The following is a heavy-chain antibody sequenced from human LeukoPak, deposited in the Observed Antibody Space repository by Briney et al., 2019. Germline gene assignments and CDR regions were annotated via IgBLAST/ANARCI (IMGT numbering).Heavy chain of an antibody. D-gene: IGHD2-2*01. CDR2: IFYSGTT. V-gene: IGHV4-31*11. CDR3: ARFVVVPADHSDYYGMDV. CDR1: GGSISNGGYY. Sequence: LQTLSLTCAVSGGSISNGGYYWSWIRQHPRKGLEWVGKIFYSGTTHYNPSLTSRVSISIDTSKNQFSLRLNSVTAADTAVYYCARFVVVPADHSDYYGMDVWGQGTTVTVSS. J-gene: IGHJ6*02.